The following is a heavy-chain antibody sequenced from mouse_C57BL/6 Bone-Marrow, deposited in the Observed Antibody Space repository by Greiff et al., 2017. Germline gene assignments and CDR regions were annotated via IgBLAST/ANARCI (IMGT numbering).Heavy chain of an antibody. CDR3: ARESGSPYAMDY. CDR2: IDPSDSYT. CDR1: GYTFTSSW. V-gene: IGHV1-69*01. J-gene: IGHJ4*01. D-gene: IGHD1-1*01. Sequence: QVQLQQPGAELVMPGASVKLSCKASGYTFTSSWMHWVKQRPGQGLEWIGEIDPSDSYTNYNQKFKGKSTLTVDKSSSTAYMQLSSLTSEDSAVYYCARESGSPYAMDYWGQGTSVTVSS.